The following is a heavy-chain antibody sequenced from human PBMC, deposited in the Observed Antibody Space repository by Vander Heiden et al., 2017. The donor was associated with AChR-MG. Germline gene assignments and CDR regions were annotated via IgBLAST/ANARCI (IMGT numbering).Heavy chain of an antibody. Sequence: QVQLQESGPGLVKPSETLSLTCTVSGGSISSYYWSWIRQPAGKGLEWIGRIYTSGSTNYNPSLKSRVTMSVDTSKNQFSLKLSSVTAADTAVYYCARPMYYYESGSGTAFDIWGQGKMVTVSS. J-gene: IGHJ3*02. CDR1: GGSISSYY. D-gene: IGHD3-22*01. CDR2: IYTSGST. V-gene: IGHV4-4*07. CDR3: ARPMYYYESGSGTAFDI.